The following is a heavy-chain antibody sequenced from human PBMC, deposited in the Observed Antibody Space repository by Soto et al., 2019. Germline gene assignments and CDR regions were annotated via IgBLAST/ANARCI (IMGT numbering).Heavy chain of an antibody. CDR3: ARDPQSLWFGELKKGVDY. V-gene: IGHV1-8*01. J-gene: IGHJ4*02. D-gene: IGHD3-10*01. Sequence: QAQLVQSGAEVRKPGASVKVSCKASGYTFTTYDINWVRQAPGQGLEWLGWMDPNSGSTGYAQNFQGRITMTRNISRNTAHMELSSLQSEDTAVYYCARDPQSLWFGELKKGVDYWGQGTLVTVSS. CDR1: GYTFTTYD. CDR2: MDPNSGST.